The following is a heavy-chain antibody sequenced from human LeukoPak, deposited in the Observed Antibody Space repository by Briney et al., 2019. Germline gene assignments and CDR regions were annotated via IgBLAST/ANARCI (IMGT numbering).Heavy chain of an antibody. V-gene: IGHV3-30-3*01. CDR3: ASLYYYGSGSLY. D-gene: IGHD3-10*01. CDR2: ISYDGSNK. CDR1: GFTFSSYA. J-gene: IGHJ4*02. Sequence: GRSLRLSCAASGFTFSSYAMHWVRQAPGKGLEWVAVISYDGSNKYYADSVKGRFTISRDNSKNTLYLQMNSLRAEDTAVYYCASLYYYGSGSLYWGQGTLVTVSS.